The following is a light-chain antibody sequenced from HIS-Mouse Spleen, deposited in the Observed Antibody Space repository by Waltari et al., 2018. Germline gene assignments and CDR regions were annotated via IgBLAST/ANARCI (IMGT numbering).Light chain of an antibody. V-gene: IGLV3-10*01. CDR3: YSTDSSGNHRV. Sequence: SYELTQPPSVSVSPGQTARIPCPGLAFPTKHSFWYQQKSGQAPVLVIYEDSKRPSGIPERFSGSSSGTMATLTISGAQVEDEADYYCYSTDSSGNHRVFGGGTKLTVL. CDR1: AFPTKH. J-gene: IGLJ2*01. CDR2: EDS.